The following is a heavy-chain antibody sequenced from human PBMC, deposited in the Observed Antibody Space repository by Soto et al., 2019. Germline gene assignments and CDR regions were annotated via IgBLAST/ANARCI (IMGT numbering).Heavy chain of an antibody. CDR1: GFTFSTYW. Sequence: EVQLVESGGGVVQPGESLRLSCTASGFTFSTYWMHWVRQAPGKGLVWLSRLKGDGSMTDYADSVKGRFTISRDNAENTMYLKMNGLRAEDTAIYYCARGGLYAYYQDNWGQGTLVTVSS. J-gene: IGHJ4*02. V-gene: IGHV3-74*01. D-gene: IGHD3-16*01. CDR2: LKGDGSMT. CDR3: ARGGLYAYYQDN.